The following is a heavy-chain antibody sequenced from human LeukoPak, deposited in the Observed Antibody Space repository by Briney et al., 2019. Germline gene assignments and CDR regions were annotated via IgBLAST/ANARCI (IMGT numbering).Heavy chain of an antibody. CDR1: GYSFTSYW. V-gene: IGHV5-51*01. J-gene: IGHJ4*02. D-gene: IGHD6-6*01. Sequence: GESLKISCKGSGYSFTSYWIGWVRQMPGKGLEWMGIIYPGDSDTRYSPSFQGQVTISADKSISTAYLQWSSLKASDTAMYYCAGSSIAARPDFDYWGQGTLVTVSS. CDR2: IYPGDSDT. CDR3: AGSSIAARPDFDY.